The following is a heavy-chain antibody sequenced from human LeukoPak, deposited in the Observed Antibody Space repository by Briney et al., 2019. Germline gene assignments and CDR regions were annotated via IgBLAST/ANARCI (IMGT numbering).Heavy chain of an antibody. CDR3: ARHRSTNYYYYYMDV. Sequence: GESLKISCKGSGYRFTAYWIGWVRQMPGKGLEWMGIIYPGDSDTRYSPSFQGQVTISADKSISTAYLQWSSLKASDTAIYYCARHRSTNYYYYYMDVWGKGTTVTVSS. V-gene: IGHV5-51*01. D-gene: IGHD5-24*01. CDR1: GYRFTAYW. J-gene: IGHJ6*03. CDR2: IYPGDSDT.